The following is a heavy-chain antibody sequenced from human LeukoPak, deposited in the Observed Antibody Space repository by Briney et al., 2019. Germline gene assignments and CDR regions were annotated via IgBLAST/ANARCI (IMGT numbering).Heavy chain of an antibody. CDR1: GGSISSYY. J-gene: IGHJ5*02. Sequence: PSETLSLTCTVSGGSISSYYWSWIRQPPGKGLEWIGYIYYSGSTNYNPSLKSRVTISVDTSKNQFSLKLSSVTAADTAVYYCAGRECSGSYPRVCNWFDPWGQGTLVTVSS. CDR3: AGRECSGSYPRVCNWFDP. CDR2: IYYSGST. V-gene: IGHV4-59*08. D-gene: IGHD3-10*02.